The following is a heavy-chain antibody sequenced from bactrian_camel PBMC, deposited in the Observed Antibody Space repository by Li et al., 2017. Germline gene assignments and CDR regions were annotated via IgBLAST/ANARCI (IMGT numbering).Heavy chain of an antibody. CDR2: IAPSGRTP. CDR1: GVDFKSRW. V-gene: IGHV3S1*01. Sequence: HVQLVESGGGLVQPGGSLRLSCVASGVDFKSRWMHWVRQAPRAALEMVARIAPSGRTPFYAPSVKGRFTISRDIDKSTLYLQMDSLQIADTAVYYCGTGSSLPDRPTGRGTQVTVS. J-gene: IGHJ4*01.